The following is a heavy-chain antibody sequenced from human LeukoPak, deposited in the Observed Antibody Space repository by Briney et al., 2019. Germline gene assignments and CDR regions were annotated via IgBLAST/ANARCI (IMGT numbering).Heavy chain of an antibody. CDR3: AKDLFNWNSIMDY. CDR1: GFTFSSYA. Sequence: PGGSLRLSCAASGFTFSSYAMSWVRQAPGKGLEGVSAISGSGGSTYYADSVKGRFTISRDNSKNTLYLQMNSLRAEDTAVYYCAKDLFNWNSIMDYWGQGTLVTVAS. J-gene: IGHJ4*02. CDR2: ISGSGGST. D-gene: IGHD1-7*01. V-gene: IGHV3-23*01.